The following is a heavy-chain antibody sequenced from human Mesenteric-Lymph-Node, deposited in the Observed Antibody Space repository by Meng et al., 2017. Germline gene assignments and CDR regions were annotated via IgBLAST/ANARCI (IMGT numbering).Heavy chain of an antibody. Sequence: QCASCLLRPSWALSLPSAVSDGVFTSSDYYWSWTRQPPGKGLEWIGEIYHSGSTNYNPSLKSRVTISVDKSKNQFSLKLTSVTAADTAVYYCARGGYYSFDYWGQGTLVTVSS. CDR3: ARGGYYSFDY. J-gene: IGHJ4*02. D-gene: IGHD5-18*01. CDR2: IYHSGST. CDR1: DGVFTSSDYY. V-gene: IGHV4-34*01.